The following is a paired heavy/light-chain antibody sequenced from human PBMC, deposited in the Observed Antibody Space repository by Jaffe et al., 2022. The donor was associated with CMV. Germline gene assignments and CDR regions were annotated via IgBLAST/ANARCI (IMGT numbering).Heavy chain of an antibody. V-gene: IGHV3-33*01. CDR3: VRCPSGTDNWYFDL. D-gene: IGHD1-1*01. J-gene: IGHJ2*01. Sequence: QVQLVESGGGVVQPGMSLRLSCAASGFTFSSYGMHWVRQAPGKGREWVAVIWYDGTQKYYADSVKGRFTISRDNSKNTLYLQMNSLTAEDTAVYYCVRCPSGTDNWYFDLWGRGTLVTVSS. CDR2: IWYDGTQK. CDR1: GFTFSSYG.
Light chain of an antibody. CDR1: SSNFGAGYD. Sequence: QPVLTQPPSVSGAPGQWVTISCTGSSSNFGAGYDVHWYQQLPGTAPKLLIYGNSNRPSGVPDRFSGSKSGTSASLAITGLQPEDEADYYCQSHDSSLSGSVFGGGTKLTVL. J-gene: IGLJ3*02. CDR3: QSHDSSLSGSV. V-gene: IGLV1-40*01. CDR2: GNS.